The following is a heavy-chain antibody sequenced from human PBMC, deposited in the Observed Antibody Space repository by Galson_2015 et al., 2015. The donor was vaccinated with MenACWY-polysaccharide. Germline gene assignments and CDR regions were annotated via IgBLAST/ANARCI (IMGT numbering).Heavy chain of an antibody. V-gene: IGHV1-69*13. D-gene: IGHD6-13*01. J-gene: IGHJ6*02. CDR3: VLPLELVRADYYGMDV. Sequence: SVKVSCKASGGTFSSYAISWVRQAPGQGLEWMGGIIPIFGTANYAQKFQGRVTITADESTSTAYMELSSLRSEDTAVYYCVLPLELVRADYYGMDVWGQGTTVTVSS. CDR1: GGTFSSYA. CDR2: IIPIFGTA.